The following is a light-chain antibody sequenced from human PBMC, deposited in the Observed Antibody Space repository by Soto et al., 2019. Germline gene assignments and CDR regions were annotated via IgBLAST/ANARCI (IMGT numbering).Light chain of an antibody. J-gene: IGKJ2*01. CDR2: DAS. CDR1: QSVSSY. V-gene: IGKV3-11*01. Sequence: EIVLTQSPATLSLSPGERATLSCRASQSVSSYLAWYQQKPGQAPRLLIYDASNRATGIPARFSGSGPGTDFPLTISSLEPEDFAVYYCQQRSNWPPYTFGQGTKLEIK. CDR3: QQRSNWPPYT.